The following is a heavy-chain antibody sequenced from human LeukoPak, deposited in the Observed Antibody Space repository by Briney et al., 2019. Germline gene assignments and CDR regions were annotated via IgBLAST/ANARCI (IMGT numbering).Heavy chain of an antibody. J-gene: IGHJ4*02. CDR3: ARDDGRNYFDY. Sequence: SETLSLTCTVSGGSISSYYWSWIRQPPGKGLEWIGYIYYSGSTNYNPSLKRRVTISVDTSKNQFSLKLSSVTAADTAVYYCARDDGRNYFDYWGQGTLVTVSS. V-gene: IGHV4-59*01. CDR1: GGSISSYY. CDR2: IYYSGST.